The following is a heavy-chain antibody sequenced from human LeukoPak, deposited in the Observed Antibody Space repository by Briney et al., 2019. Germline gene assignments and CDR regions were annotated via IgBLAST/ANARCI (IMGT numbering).Heavy chain of an antibody. CDR1: GFRFISYD. D-gene: IGHD3-3*01. V-gene: IGHV3-30*04. Sequence: QPGRSLRLSCAASGFRFISYDLHWVRQAPGKGLEWVAVISYDGSNKYYADSVKGRFTISRDNSKNTLYLQMNSLRAEDTAVYYCARHGLYDFWSGYYFDYWGQGTLVTVSS. CDR3: ARHGLYDFWSGYYFDY. J-gene: IGHJ4*02. CDR2: ISYDGSNK.